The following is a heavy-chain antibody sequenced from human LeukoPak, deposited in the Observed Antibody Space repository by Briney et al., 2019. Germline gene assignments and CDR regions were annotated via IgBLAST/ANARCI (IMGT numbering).Heavy chain of an antibody. CDR2: IRTKTRNYAA. CDR1: GFNFSDSY. D-gene: IGHD2-8*02. CDR3: TRQNCTGGSCSYVDC. V-gene: IGHV3-73*01. J-gene: IGHJ4*02. Sequence: GGSLRLSCAASGFNFSDSYMHWVRQASGKGLEWVGLIRTKTRNYAATYAESVKGRFTISRDDSKNTAYLQMNSLKMEDTAVYYCTRQNCTGGSCSYVDCWGQGTLVTVSS.